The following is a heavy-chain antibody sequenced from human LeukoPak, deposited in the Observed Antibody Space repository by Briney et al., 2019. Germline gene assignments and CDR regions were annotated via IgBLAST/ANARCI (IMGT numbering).Heavy chain of an antibody. CDR1: GGSISSSRYY. Sequence: SETLSLTGTVSGGSISSSRYYWGWIRQPPGEGLEWIGSISYTGSTYYNPSLKSRVTISVDTSKNQFYLKLSSVTAADTAVYYCARHIAATDAAIWFDPWGQGTLVSASS. D-gene: IGHD6-6*01. J-gene: IGHJ5*02. V-gene: IGHV4-39*01. CDR2: ISYTGST. CDR3: ARHIAATDAAIWFDP.